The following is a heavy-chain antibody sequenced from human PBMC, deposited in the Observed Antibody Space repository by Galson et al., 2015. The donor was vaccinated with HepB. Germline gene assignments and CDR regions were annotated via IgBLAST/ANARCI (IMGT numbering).Heavy chain of an antibody. CDR1: GFTFSTYS. CDR2: ISTRSSSI. Sequence: SLRLSCAASGFTFSTYSMNWVRQAPGKGLEWISYISTRSSSIYYADSVKGRFTISRDSAKNSLYLQMNSLRDEDTAVYYCARVSPNYNWNGGDAFDIWGQGTMVTVSS. D-gene: IGHD1-20*01. J-gene: IGHJ3*02. CDR3: ARVSPNYNWNGGDAFDI. V-gene: IGHV3-48*02.